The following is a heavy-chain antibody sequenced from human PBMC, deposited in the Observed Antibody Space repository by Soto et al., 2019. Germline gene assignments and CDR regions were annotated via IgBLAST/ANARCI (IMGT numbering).Heavy chain of an antibody. CDR3: AIENVDIVSTMFPYFDN. CDR1: GFTFSTYA. V-gene: IGHV3-30*03. CDR2: ISYDGTNK. Sequence: QVQLVESGGGVVQPGRSLRLSCAASGFTFSTYAMHWVRQAPGKGLEWVTVISYDGTNKYYADSVRGRFTISRDNSKNTVYLQMNSLRAEDTAVYYCAIENVDIVSTMFPYFDNWGQGNLVTVSS. J-gene: IGHJ4*02. D-gene: IGHD5-12*01.